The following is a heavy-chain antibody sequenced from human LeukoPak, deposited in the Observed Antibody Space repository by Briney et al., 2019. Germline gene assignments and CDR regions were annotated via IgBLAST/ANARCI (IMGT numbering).Heavy chain of an antibody. CDR3: ARDFFEVPAAITWFDP. CDR1: GGTFSSYA. V-gene: IGHV1-69*06. CDR2: IIPIFGTA. D-gene: IGHD2-2*02. J-gene: IGHJ5*02. Sequence: GASVKVSCKASGGTFSSYAISWVRQAPRQGLEWMGGIIPIFGTANYAQKFQGRVTITADKSTSTAYMELSSLRSEDTAVYYCARDFFEVPAAITWFDPWGQGTLVTVSS.